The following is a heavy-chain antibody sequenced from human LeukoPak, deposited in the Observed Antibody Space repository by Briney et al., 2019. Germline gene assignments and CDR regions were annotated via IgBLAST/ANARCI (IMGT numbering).Heavy chain of an antibody. Sequence: SETLSLTCTVSGGSISSGGYYWSWIRQHPGKGLEWIGYIYHSGSTYYNPSLKSRLTISVDTSKNQFSLKLSSVTAADTAVYYCARDGSGSYYKCRDNWFDPWGQGTLVTVSS. J-gene: IGHJ5*02. CDR3: ARDGSGSYYKCRDNWFDP. CDR1: GGSISSGGYY. CDR2: IYHSGST. D-gene: IGHD3-10*01. V-gene: IGHV4-31*03.